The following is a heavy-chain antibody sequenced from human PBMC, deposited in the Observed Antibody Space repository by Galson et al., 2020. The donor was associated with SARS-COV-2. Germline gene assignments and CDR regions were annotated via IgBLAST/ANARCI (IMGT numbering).Heavy chain of an antibody. D-gene: IGHD5-18*01. CDR2: ILPMFGTA. CDR1: AVTFSSYA. V-gene: IGHV1-69*06. CDR3: ARYITPYNYGIRDYFYGMDV. Sequence: SVKVSCKASAVTFSSYAITWVRQAPGQGLEWMGGILPMFGTANLAQKFQGRATISADKFTSTAYMELSSLRSEDTAVYYCARYITPYNYGIRDYFYGMDVWGQGTAVTVSS. J-gene: IGHJ6*02.